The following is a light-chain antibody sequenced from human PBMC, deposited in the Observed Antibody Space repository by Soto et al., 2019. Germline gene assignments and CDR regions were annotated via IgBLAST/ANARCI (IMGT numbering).Light chain of an antibody. J-gene: IGKJ5*01. V-gene: IGKV3-20*01. CDR1: QSVSGN. CDR3: QQYGSSPIT. Sequence: EIVMTQSPATLSVSPGERATLSCRASQSVSGNLAWYQQKPGQAPRLLVYGASSRATGIQDRFSGSGSGTDFTLTISRLEPEDFAVYYCQQYGSSPITFGQGTRLEIK. CDR2: GAS.